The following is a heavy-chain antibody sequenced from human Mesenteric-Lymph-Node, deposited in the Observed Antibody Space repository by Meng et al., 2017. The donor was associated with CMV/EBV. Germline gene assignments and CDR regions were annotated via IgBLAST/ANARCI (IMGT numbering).Heavy chain of an antibody. Sequence: TFSSYAIHWVRQAPGKGLEWMAVISYDGSNKYYADSVKGRFTISRDNSKNTLYLQMNSLRAEDTAVYYCAREGIAAAGAGYYYGMDVWGQGTMVTVSS. CDR3: AREGIAAAGAGYYYGMDV. D-gene: IGHD6-13*01. J-gene: IGHJ6*02. V-gene: IGHV3-30-3*01. CDR2: ISYDGSNK. CDR1: TFSSYA.